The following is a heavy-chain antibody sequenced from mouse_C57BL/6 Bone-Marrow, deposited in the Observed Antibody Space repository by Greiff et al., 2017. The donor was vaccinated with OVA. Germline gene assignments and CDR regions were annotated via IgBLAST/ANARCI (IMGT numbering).Heavy chain of an antibody. CDR3: ARQGGTGTYYYALDY. Sequence: EVQVVESGGDLVKPGGSLKLSCAASGFTFSSYGMSWVSQTPDKRLEWVATISSGGSYPYYPASVKGRSTISRDNAKNTLYLQLSILKSEDTAMYYCARQGGTGTYYYALDYWGQGTSVTVSS. D-gene: IGHD4-1*01. CDR1: GFTFSSYG. J-gene: IGHJ4*01. V-gene: IGHV5-6*01. CDR2: ISSGGSYP.